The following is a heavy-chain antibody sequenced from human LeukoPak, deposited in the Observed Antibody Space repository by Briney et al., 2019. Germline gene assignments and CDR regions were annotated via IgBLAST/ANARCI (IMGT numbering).Heavy chain of an antibody. CDR1: GFTFNTYT. CDR2: ITSRGTTI. CDR3: ARGGINYGFDY. V-gene: IGHV3-48*01. J-gene: IGHJ4*02. Sequence: GGSLRLSCAASGFTFNTYTMNWVRQAPGKGLEWLSYITSRGTTIYYADSVRGRFTISRDNAKNSLFLQMNSLRAEDTAVYHCARGGINYGFDYWGQGNLVTVSS. D-gene: IGHD3-16*01.